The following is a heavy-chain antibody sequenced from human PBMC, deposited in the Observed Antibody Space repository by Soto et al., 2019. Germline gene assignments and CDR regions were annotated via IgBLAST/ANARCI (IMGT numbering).Heavy chain of an antibody. CDR2: IIPIFGTA. CDR3: ARGDYYYYGMDV. Sequence: SVKVSCKASGGTFSSYAISWVRQAPGQGLEWMGGIIPIFGTANYAQKFQGRVTITADKSTSTAYMELSSLRSEDTAVYYCARGDYYYYGMDVWGQGTTVTVSS. J-gene: IGHJ6*02. V-gene: IGHV1-69*06. CDR1: GGTFSSYA.